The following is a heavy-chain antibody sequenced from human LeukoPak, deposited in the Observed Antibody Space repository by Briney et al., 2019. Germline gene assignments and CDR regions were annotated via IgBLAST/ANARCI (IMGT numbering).Heavy chain of an antibody. CDR3: AKGDYGSETSTTKCGDY. J-gene: IGHJ4*02. CDR1: GYTFSNYD. CDR2: MNPNNRNT. D-gene: IGHD3-10*01. V-gene: IGHV1-8*01. Sequence: ASVKVSCKASGYTFSNYDINWVRQATGQGLEWMGWMNPNNRNTGYAQKFQGRVTMTRNTSISTAYMELNSLRSEDTAVYYCAKGDYGSETSTTKCGDYWGQGTLVTVSS.